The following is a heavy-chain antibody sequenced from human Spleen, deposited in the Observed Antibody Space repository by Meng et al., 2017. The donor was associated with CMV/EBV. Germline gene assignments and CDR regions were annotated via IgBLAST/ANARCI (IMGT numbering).Heavy chain of an antibody. Sequence: QLQLVQSGAEVKRPWASLKVTCEASGYAFSGYYIHWIRHAPGQGLEWMGRINPDNGDTKESQQFQGRVTMTRDTSIRTAYMELTRLKSGDSAVYYCARSGGTYGYSFDTWGQGTLVTVSS. CDR2: INPDNGDT. CDR3: ARSGGTYGYSFDT. V-gene: IGHV1-2*06. J-gene: IGHJ4*02. CDR1: GYAFSGYY. D-gene: IGHD5-18*01.